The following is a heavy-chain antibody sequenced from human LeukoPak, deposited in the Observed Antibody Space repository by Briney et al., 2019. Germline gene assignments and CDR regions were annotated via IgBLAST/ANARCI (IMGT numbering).Heavy chain of an antibody. J-gene: IGHJ4*02. Sequence: PGGSLRLSCAASGFTFSSYGMHWVRQAPGKGLEWVAVISYDGSNKYYADSVKGRFTISRDNSKNTLYLQMNSLRAEDTAVYYCARHYDSSGYYFVQPGGDYWGQGTLVTVSS. CDR1: GFTFSSYG. CDR3: ARHYDSSGYYFVQPGGDY. CDR2: ISYDGSNK. D-gene: IGHD3-22*01. V-gene: IGHV3-30*03.